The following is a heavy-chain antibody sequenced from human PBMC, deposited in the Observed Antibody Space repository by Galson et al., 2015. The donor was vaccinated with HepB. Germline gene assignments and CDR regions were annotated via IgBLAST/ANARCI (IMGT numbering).Heavy chain of an antibody. D-gene: IGHD3-3*01. CDR1: GGSISSGDYY. J-gene: IGHJ6*02. Sequence: TLSLTCTVSGGSISSGDYYWSWIRQPPGKGLEWIGYIYYSGSTYYNPSLKSRVTISVDTSKNQFSLKLSSVTAADTAVYYCARDGATSYYDFWSGYYSGYYYYGMDVWGQGTTVTVSS. CDR2: IYYSGST. V-gene: IGHV4-30-4*01. CDR3: ARDGATSYYDFWSGYYSGYYYYGMDV.